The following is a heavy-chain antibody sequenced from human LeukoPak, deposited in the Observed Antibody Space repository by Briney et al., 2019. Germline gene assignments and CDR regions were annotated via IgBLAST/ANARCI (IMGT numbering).Heavy chain of an antibody. Sequence: ASVKVSCKASGYTFTSYGISWVRQAPGQGPEWMGWISAYNGNTNYAQKLQGRVTMTTDTSTSTAYMELRSLRSDDTAVYYCARDSPFSNLVPAAHYYYYYYMDVWGKGTTVTISS. CDR3: ARDSPFSNLVPAAHYYYYYYMDV. CDR1: GYTFTSYG. J-gene: IGHJ6*03. CDR2: ISAYNGNT. V-gene: IGHV1-18*01. D-gene: IGHD2-2*01.